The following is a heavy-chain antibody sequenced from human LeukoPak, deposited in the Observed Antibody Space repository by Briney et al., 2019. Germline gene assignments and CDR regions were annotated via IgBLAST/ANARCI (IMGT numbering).Heavy chain of an antibody. D-gene: IGHD3-22*01. CDR1: GGSFSGYY. CDR2: INHSGST. J-gene: IGHJ4*02. V-gene: IGHV4-34*01. Sequence: SETLSLTCAVYGGSFSGYYWSWIRQPPGKGLEWIGEINHSGSTNYNPSLKSRVTISVDTSKNQFSLKLSSVTAADTAVYYCARGRSRVFSHYYDSSGYPKYYFDYWGQGTLVTVSS. CDR3: ARGRSRVFSHYYDSSGYPKYYFDY.